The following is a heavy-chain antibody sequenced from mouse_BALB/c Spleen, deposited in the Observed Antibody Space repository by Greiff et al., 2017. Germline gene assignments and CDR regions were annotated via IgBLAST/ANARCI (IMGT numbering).Heavy chain of an antibody. D-gene: IGHD1-1*01. V-gene: IGHV1-80*01. Sequence: QVQLKQSGAELVRPGSSVKISCKASGYAFSSYWMNWVKQRPGQGLEWIGQIYPGDGDTNYNGKFKGKATLTADKSSSTAYMQLSSLTSEDSAVYFCARRLVTTVVATDYWGQGTTLTVSS. CDR3: ARRLVTTVVATDY. CDR1: GYAFSSYW. CDR2: IYPGDGDT. J-gene: IGHJ2*01.